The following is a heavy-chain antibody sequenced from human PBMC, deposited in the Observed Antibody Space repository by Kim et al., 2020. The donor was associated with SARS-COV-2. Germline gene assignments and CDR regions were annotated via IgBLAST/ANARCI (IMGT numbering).Heavy chain of an antibody. Sequence: RVTISVDTSKNQFSLKLSSVTAADTAVYYCARGTDYGDYVLYRFNDAFDIWGQGTMVTVSS. D-gene: IGHD4-17*01. V-gene: IGHV4-34*01. J-gene: IGHJ3*02. CDR3: ARGTDYGDYVLYRFNDAFDI.